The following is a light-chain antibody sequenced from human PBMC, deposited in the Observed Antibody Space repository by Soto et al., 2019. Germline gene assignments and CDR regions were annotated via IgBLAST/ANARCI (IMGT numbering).Light chain of an antibody. Sequence: QAVLTQRPSVSAAPGQEVTTACSGSSANVGGNSVSWYQQLPGTAPNLLICDDNRRPSGIPVRFSGSKSGTSATLGISGFQTGDEADYYCGSWDSSLSAYVFGTGTKVTVL. CDR3: GSWDSSLSAYV. J-gene: IGLJ1*01. CDR1: SANVGGNS. CDR2: DDN. V-gene: IGLV1-51*01.